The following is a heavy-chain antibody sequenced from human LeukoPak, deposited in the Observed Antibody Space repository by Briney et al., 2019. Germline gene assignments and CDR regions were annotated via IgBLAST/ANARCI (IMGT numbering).Heavy chain of an antibody. CDR3: ARGLHYYEP. Sequence: GGSLRLSCAASGFTVSSNYMTWVRQAPGKGLGWVSVIYSGGGTDYADSVKGRFTISRDNSKNTLYLQMNSLRAEDTAVYYCARGLHYYEPWGQGTLVTVSS. J-gene: IGHJ5*02. CDR2: IYSGGGT. D-gene: IGHD3-22*01. CDR1: GFTVSSNY. V-gene: IGHV3-66*01.